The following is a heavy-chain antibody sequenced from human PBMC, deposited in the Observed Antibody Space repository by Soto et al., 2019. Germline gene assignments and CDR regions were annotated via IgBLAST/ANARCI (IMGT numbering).Heavy chain of an antibody. Sequence: GGSLRLSCAASGFTFSSYGMHWVRQAPGKGLEWVAVISYDGSNKYYADSVKGRFTISRDNSKNTLYLQMNSLRAEDTAVYYCANLKIAAAVNLHYYYYGMDVWGQGTTVTVSS. CDR1: GFTFSSYG. D-gene: IGHD6-13*01. CDR2: ISYDGSNK. J-gene: IGHJ6*02. V-gene: IGHV3-30*18. CDR3: ANLKIAAAVNLHYYYYGMDV.